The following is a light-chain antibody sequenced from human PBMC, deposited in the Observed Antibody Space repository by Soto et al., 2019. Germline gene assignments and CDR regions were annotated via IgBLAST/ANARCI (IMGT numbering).Light chain of an antibody. CDR3: QSYDSSLRGVV. CDR1: SSNIGAGYD. Sequence: QPVLTQPPSVSGAPGQRVTISCTGSSSNIGAGYDVHWYQQLPGTAPKLLIYGNNNRPSGVPDRFSGSKSGTSASLAITGLQAEDEADYYGQSYDSSLRGVVFGGGTKLTVL. J-gene: IGLJ2*01. V-gene: IGLV1-40*01. CDR2: GNN.